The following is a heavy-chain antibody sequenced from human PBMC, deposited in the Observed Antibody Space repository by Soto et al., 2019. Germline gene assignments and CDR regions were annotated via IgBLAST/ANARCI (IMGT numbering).Heavy chain of an antibody. CDR3: ARDQLDAAAGRWAFDY. Sequence: PSETLSLTCAVSGGSISSGGYSWSWIRQPPGKGLEWIGYIYHSGSTYYNPSLKSRVTISVDRSKNQFSLKLSSVTAADTAVYYCARDQLDAAAGRWAFDYWGQGTLVTVSS. CDR1: GGSISSGGYS. V-gene: IGHV4-30-2*01. CDR2: IYHSGST. J-gene: IGHJ4*02. D-gene: IGHD6-13*01.